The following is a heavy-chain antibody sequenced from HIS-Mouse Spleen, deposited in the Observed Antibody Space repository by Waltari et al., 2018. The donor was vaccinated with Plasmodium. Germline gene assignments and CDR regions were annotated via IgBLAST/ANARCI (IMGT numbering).Heavy chain of an antibody. D-gene: IGHD3-9*01. V-gene: IGHV4-34*01. CDR2: INHSGST. CDR3: ARAPIRDAFDI. J-gene: IGHJ3*02. Sequence: QVQLQQWGAGLLKPSETLSLTCAVYGGSFSGYYWSWIRQPQGKGLEWIGEINHSGSTNHNPPLKSRVTISVDTSKNQFALKLSSVTAADTAVYYCARAPIRDAFDIWGQGTMVTVSS. CDR1: GGSFSGYY.